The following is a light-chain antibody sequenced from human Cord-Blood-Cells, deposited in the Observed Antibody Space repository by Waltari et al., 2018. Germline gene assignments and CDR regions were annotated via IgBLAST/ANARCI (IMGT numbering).Light chain of an antibody. CDR1: SSDVGSYNL. CDR3: CSYAGSSTWV. CDR2: EGS. J-gene: IGLJ3*02. Sequence: QSALTQPRSVSGSPGQSITISCPGTSSDVGSYNLVSWYQQHPGKAPKLMIYEGSKRPSGVSNRFSGSKSGNTASLTISGLQAEDEADYYCCSYAGSSTWVFGGGTKLTVL. V-gene: IGLV2-23*01.